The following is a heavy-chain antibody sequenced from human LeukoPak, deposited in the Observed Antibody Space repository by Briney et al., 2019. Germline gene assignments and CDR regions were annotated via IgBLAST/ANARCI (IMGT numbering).Heavy chain of an antibody. D-gene: IGHD5-18*01. J-gene: IGHJ4*02. Sequence: SETLSLTCTVSGGSISSYYWSWVRQPPGKGLEWIGYIYYIGSTNYNPSLKSRVTISVDTSKNQFSLKLSSVTAADMAVYYCARSRGYSYGTTFLDYWGQGTLVTVSS. CDR2: IYYIGST. CDR1: GGSISSYY. V-gene: IGHV4-59*08. CDR3: ARSRGYSYGTTFLDY.